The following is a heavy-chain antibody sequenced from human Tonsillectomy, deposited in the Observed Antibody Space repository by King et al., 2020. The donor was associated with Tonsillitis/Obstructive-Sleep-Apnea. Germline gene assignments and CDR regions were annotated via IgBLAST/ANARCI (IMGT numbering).Heavy chain of an antibody. J-gene: IGHJ3*02. CDR3: ARGNYGDYGDAFDI. D-gene: IGHD4-17*01. Sequence: QLVQSGGGVVRPGGSLRLSCAASGFTFDDYGMSWVRQAPGKGLELVSGINWNGGSTGYADSLMGRFTISRDNAKNSLYLQMNSLRAEDTALYYCARGNYGDYGDAFDIWGQGTMVTVSS. CDR1: GFTFDDYG. V-gene: IGHV3-20*04. CDR2: INWNGGST.